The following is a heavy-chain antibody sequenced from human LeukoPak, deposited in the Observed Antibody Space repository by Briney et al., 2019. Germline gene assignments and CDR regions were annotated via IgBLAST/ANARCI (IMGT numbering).Heavy chain of an antibody. Sequence: EASVKVSCKASGGTFSSYAISWVRQAPGQGLEWMGGIIPIFGTANYAQKFQGRVTITADESTSTAYMELSSLRSEDTAVYYCARGSLNMVVAPYNYYCYYMDVWGKGTTVTISS. CDR2: IIPIFGTA. J-gene: IGHJ6*03. CDR1: GGTFSSYA. D-gene: IGHD2-21*01. CDR3: ARGSLNMVVAPYNYYCYYMDV. V-gene: IGHV1-69*13.